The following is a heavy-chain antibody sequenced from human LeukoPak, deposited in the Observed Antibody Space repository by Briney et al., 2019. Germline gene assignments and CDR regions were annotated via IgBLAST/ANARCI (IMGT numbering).Heavy chain of an antibody. CDR2: ISSSGGTK. V-gene: IGHV3-48*04. Sequence: GSLRLPCAASGFTVSSNYMNWVRQAPGKGLEWVSYISSSGGTKYYADSVKGRFTISRDNAKNSLYLQMNSLRAEDTAVYYCARERVVSQNWFDPWGQGTLVTVSS. CDR3: ARERVVSQNWFDP. J-gene: IGHJ5*02. CDR1: GFTVSSNY. D-gene: IGHD2-21*01.